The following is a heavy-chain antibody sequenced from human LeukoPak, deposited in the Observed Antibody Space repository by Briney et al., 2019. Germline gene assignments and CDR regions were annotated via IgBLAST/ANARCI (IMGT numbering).Heavy chain of an antibody. CDR1: GFTFGNYN. Sequence: GGSLRLSCAASGFTFGNYNLIWVRQAPGKGPEWVSYISSGSSAIQYADSVKGRFTISRDNAKNSLYLQINSLRAEDTAVYYCANDLWHCGSISCRGRGQGTLVTVSS. CDR2: ISSGSSAI. D-gene: IGHD2-2*01. V-gene: IGHV3-48*01. CDR3: ANDLWHCGSISCRG. J-gene: IGHJ4*02.